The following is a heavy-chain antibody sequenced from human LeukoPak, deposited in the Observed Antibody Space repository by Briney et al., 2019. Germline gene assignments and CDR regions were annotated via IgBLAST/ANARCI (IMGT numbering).Heavy chain of an antibody. Sequence: NPSETLCLTCTVSGGSVSSGSYYWNWIRQPPGKGLEWIGYIYYSGSNNYNPSLNSRVTISLDTSKNQFSLKLSSVTAADTAVFYYARGYSSIRGWFDPWGQGTPVSVSS. CDR2: IYYSGSN. V-gene: IGHV4-61*01. CDR1: GGSVSSGSYY. CDR3: ARGYSSIRGWFDP. J-gene: IGHJ5*02. D-gene: IGHD6-13*01.